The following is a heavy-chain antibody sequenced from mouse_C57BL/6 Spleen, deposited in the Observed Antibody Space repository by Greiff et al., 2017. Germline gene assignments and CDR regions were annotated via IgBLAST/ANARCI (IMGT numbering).Heavy chain of an antibody. CDR2: IRNKANNHAT. CDR1: GFTFRDAW. D-gene: IGHD2-3*01. Sequence: EVKLVEPGGGLVQPGGSLKLSCAASGFTFRDAWMDWVRQSPEKGLEWVAEIRNKANNHATYYAESVKGRFTISRDDSKSSVYLQMNSLRAEDTGIYYCTRYDGYYFRAMDYWGQGTSVTVSS. CDR3: TRYDGYYFRAMDY. J-gene: IGHJ4*01. V-gene: IGHV6-6*01.